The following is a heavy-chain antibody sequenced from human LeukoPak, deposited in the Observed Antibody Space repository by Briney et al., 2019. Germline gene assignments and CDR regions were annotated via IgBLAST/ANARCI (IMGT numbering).Heavy chain of an antibody. CDR1: GFIFSSYG. D-gene: IGHD1-26*01. J-gene: IGHJ4*02. CDR3: ARDRWYSGTQGYFDY. CDR2: ISYDGSNK. V-gene: IGHV3-30*19. Sequence: GGSLRLSCAASGFIFSSYGMHWVRQAPGKGLEWVAVISYDGSNKYYADSVKGRFTISRDNSKNTLYLQMNSLRAEDTAVYYCARDRWYSGTQGYFDYWGQGTLVTVSS.